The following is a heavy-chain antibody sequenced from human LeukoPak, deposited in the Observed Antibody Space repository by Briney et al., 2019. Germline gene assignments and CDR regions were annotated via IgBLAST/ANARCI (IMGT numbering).Heavy chain of an antibody. CDR2: ISGSGGST. Sequence: GGSLRLSCAVSGFTFSSYAMSWVRQAPGKGLEWVSAISGSGGSTYYADSVKGRFTISRDNSKNTLYLQMNSLSAEDTAFYYCARAGSYYYESSGYYVTWGQGILVTVSA. CDR1: GFTFSSYA. J-gene: IGHJ5*02. CDR3: ARAGSYYYESSGYYVT. V-gene: IGHV3-23*01. D-gene: IGHD3-22*01.